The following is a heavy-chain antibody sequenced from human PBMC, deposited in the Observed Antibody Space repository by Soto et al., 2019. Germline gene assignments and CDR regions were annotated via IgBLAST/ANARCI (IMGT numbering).Heavy chain of an antibody. CDR2: IYYSGST. V-gene: IGHV4-39*02. CDR1: GGSISSSSYY. Sequence: SETLSLTCTVSGGSISSSSYYWGWIRQPPGKGLEWIGSIYYSGSTYYNPSLKSRVTISVDTSKNQFSLKLSSVTAADTAVYYCAGEGAAEQTYYYYYGMDVWGQGTTVTVSS. D-gene: IGHD6-13*01. J-gene: IGHJ6*02. CDR3: AGEGAAEQTYYYYYGMDV.